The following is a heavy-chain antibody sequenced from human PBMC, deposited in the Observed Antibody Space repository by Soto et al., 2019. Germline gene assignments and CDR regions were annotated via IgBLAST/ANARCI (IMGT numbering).Heavy chain of an antibody. CDR2: IIPIFGTA. CDR1: GGSFISYA. CDR3: APRLGYDSSAYLGWFDP. Sequence: QVQLVQSGAEVKKPGSSVKVSCKDSGGSFISYAISWVRQAPGQGLEWMGGIIPIFGTANYAQKFQGRVTITADESTSTAYMELSSLRSEDTAVSYCAPRLGYDSSAYLGWFDPWGQATLVTVSS. J-gene: IGHJ5*02. D-gene: IGHD3-22*01. V-gene: IGHV1-69*12.